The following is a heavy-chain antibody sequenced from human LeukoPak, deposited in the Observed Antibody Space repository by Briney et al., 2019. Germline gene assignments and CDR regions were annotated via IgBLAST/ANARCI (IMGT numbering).Heavy chain of an antibody. CDR2: ISSSSSYI. Sequence: GGSLRLSFAASGFTFSSYSMNWVRQAPGKGLEWVSSISSSSSYIYYADSVKGRSTISIDKAKNSLYLQMNSLRAEDTAVYYCARGSTSCSDIWGQGTMVTVSS. J-gene: IGHJ3*02. CDR3: ARGSTSCSDI. D-gene: IGHD2-2*01. V-gene: IGHV3-21*01. CDR1: GFTFSSYS.